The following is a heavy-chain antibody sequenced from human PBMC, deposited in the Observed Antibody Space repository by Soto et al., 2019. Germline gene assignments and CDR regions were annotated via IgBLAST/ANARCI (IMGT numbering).Heavy chain of an antibody. CDR3: ASPPLGAASGTWWYLEL. J-gene: IGHJ2*01. V-gene: IGHV1-18*01. D-gene: IGHD6-13*01. CDR2: ISAYNGNT. Sequence: ASVKVSCKASGYTFTSYGISWVRQAPGQGLEWMGWISAYNGNTNYAQKLQGRVTMTTDTSTSTAYMELRSLRSDDTAVYYCASPPLGAASGTWWYLELWGRGTLVTVPS. CDR1: GYTFTSYG.